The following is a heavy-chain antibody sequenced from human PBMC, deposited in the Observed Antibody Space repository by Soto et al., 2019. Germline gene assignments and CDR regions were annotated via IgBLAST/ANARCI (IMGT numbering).Heavy chain of an antibody. Sequence: QVQLVQSGAEVKKPGASVKVSCKASGYIFTNYYIHWVRQAPGQGLEWMAIINPLPTSGSTNYAEESPGRDTVTRDTSTSTVYIELSSLRTDDTAIYYCARDLAAAAYWGQGTLVTVSS. D-gene: IGHD6-13*01. CDR3: ARDLAAAAY. CDR1: GYIFTNYY. J-gene: IGHJ4*02. V-gene: IGHV1-46*01. CDR2: INPLPTSGST.